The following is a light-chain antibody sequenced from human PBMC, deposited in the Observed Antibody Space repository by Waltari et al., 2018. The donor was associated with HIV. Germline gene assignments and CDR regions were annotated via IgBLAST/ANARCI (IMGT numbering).Light chain of an antibody. CDR3: QVWDSGSDHV. J-gene: IGLJ1*01. V-gene: IGLV3-21*01. Sequence: SYVLTQPPSISVAPGKTAKITCGGNNIGNRDVHWYQQKAGQAPILVIYDADDRPSGIPERFSGSNSENTATLTINRIEVGDEADYYCQVWDSGSDHVFGSGTTVTVL. CDR2: DAD. CDR1: NIGNRD.